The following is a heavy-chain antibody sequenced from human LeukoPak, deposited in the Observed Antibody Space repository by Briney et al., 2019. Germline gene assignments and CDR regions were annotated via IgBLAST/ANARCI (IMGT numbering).Heavy chain of an antibody. CDR2: INHSGST. CDR3: ARFVYGSGSYYRRPAWFDP. J-gene: IGHJ5*02. V-gene: IGHV4-34*01. CDR1: GGSISSYY. D-gene: IGHD3-10*01. Sequence: KTSETLSLTCTVSGGSISSYYWSWIRQPPGKGLEWIGEINHSGSTNYNPSLKSRVTISVDTSKNQFSLKLSSVTAADTAVYYCARFVYGSGSYYRRPAWFDPWGQGTLVTVSS.